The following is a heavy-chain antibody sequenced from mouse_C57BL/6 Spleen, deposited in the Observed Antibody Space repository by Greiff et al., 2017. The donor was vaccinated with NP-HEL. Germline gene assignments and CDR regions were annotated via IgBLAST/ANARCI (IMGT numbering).Heavy chain of an antibody. CDR3: ASPITTVVATDWYFDV. Sequence: EVQGVESGGGLVKPGGSLKLSCAASGFTFSSYAMSWVRQTPEKRLEWVATISDGGSYTSYPDNVKVRFTISRDNAKNNLYLQMSHLKSEDTAMYYCASPITTVVATDWYFDVWGTGTTVTVSS. CDR2: ISDGGSYT. CDR1: GFTFSSYA. J-gene: IGHJ1*03. V-gene: IGHV5-4*01. D-gene: IGHD1-1*01.